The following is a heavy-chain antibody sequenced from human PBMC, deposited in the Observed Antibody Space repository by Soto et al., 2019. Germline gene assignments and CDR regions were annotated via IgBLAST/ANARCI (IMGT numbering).Heavy chain of an antibody. V-gene: IGHV3-15*07. CDR3: TTDTRDMTHTWFEP. CDR2: IKSKTDGGTT. D-gene: IGHD2-2*01. J-gene: IGHJ5*02. CDR1: GFTFSNAW. Sequence: EVQLVESGGGLVKPGGSLRLSCAASGFTFSNAWMNWVRQAPGKGLEWVGRIKSKTDGGTTDYAAPVKGRFTISRDDSKNTLYLQMNSLKTEDTAVYYCTTDTRDMTHTWFEPWGQGTLVTVSS.